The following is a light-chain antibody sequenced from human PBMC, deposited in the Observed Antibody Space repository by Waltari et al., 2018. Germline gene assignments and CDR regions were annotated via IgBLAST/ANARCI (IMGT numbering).Light chain of an antibody. V-gene: IGLV2-14*03. J-gene: IGLJ1*01. Sequence: QSALTQPAPVSGSPGQSITISCTGTSCDVGGYDSVSWYQQHPGKAPKLILYDVSNRPLEVSHRFSGSKSGNTASLTISGLQADDEAEYYCGSYTSSTTLAFGTGTKVTVL. CDR2: DVS. CDR1: SCDVGGYDS. CDR3: GSYTSSTTLA.